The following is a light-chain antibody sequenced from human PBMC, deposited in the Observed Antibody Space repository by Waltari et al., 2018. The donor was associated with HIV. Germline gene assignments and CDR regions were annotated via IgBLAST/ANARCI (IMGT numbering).Light chain of an antibody. CDR2: SAS. CDR3: QQFKSYPLT. J-gene: IGKJ4*02. V-gene: IGKV1-9*01. Sequence: IQLTQSPTFLSASVGARVNVTCRPSQDISNFLAWYQHKPGKSPKLRIYSASSRRSGVPSRFSVSGSGTQFILSVSSLQSDDFARYYCQQFKSYPLTFGGGTEFEIK. CDR1: QDISNF.